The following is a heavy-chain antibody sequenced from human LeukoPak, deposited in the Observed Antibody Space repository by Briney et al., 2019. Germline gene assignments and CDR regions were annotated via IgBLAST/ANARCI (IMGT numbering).Heavy chain of an antibody. CDR1: GFSITRDW. D-gene: IGHD5-12*01. CDR2: IKEDGSEK. CDR3: ARDILWI. J-gene: IGHJ4*02. Sequence: GGSLRLSCVASGFSITRDWMTWVRQAPGKGLEWVANIKEDGSEKYYVDSVKGRFAISRDNAKNSLYLQMDSLRAEDTALYYCARDILWIGGQGALVTVSS. V-gene: IGHV3-7*01.